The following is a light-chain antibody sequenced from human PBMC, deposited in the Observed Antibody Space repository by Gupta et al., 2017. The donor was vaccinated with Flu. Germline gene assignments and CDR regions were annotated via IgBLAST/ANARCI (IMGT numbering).Light chain of an antibody. Sequence: DIVMTQYPDSLPVSLGERATINCKSSQSVLYSSNNKNYLAWYQQKPGQPPKLLIYWASTRESGVPDRCSGSGSGTDFTLTISSLQAEDVAVYYCQQYYSTPYSFGQGTKLEIK. CDR3: QQYYSTPYS. V-gene: IGKV4-1*01. CDR1: QSVLYSSNNKNY. CDR2: WAS. J-gene: IGKJ2*03.